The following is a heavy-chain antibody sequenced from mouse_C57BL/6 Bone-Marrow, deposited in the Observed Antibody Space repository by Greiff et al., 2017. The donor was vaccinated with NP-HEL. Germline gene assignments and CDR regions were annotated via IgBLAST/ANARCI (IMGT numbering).Heavy chain of an antibody. CDR3: TTDYDVSPWFAY. J-gene: IGHJ3*01. Sequence: EVQLQQSGAELVRPGASVKLSCTASGFNIKDYYMHWVKQRPEQGLEWIGRIDPEDGDTEYAPKFQGKATMTADTSSNTAYLQLSSLTSEDTAVDYCTTDYDVSPWFAYWGQGTLVTVSA. CDR1: GFNIKDYY. D-gene: IGHD2-4*01. CDR2: IDPEDGDT. V-gene: IGHV14-1*01.